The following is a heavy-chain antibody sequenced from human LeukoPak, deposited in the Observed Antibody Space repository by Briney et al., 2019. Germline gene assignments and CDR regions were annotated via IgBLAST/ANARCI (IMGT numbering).Heavy chain of an antibody. J-gene: IGHJ5*02. Sequence: PSETLSLTCTVSGGPIRRQYWSWIRQSPGKGLEWIGYIHYSGSTNYNPSLKSRVTISVDTSMNHFSLKLSSVTAADTAVYYGAIEDYGYFDPWGQGTPVTASS. CDR1: GGPIRRQY. V-gene: IGHV4-59*11. D-gene: IGHD4-17*01. CDR2: IHYSGST. CDR3: AIEDYGYFDP.